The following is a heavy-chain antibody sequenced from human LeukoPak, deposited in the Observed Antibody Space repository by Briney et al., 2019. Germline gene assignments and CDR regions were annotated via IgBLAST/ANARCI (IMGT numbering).Heavy chain of an antibody. J-gene: IGHJ5*02. D-gene: IGHD1-20*01. CDR3: ARRSYNRNDIPWFDP. Sequence: GASLKVSCKASGYTFTDFYIYWVRQAPGRGLEWMGWIHPNRGATKYAQGLQGRLTETRDTSVSTAYMELSRLTSDDTAVYYCARRSYNRNDIPWFDPWGQGTQVTVSS. V-gene: IGHV1-2*02. CDR1: GYTFTDFY. CDR2: IHPNRGAT.